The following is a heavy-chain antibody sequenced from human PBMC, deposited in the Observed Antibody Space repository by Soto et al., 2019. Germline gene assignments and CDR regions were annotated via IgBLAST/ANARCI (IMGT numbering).Heavy chain of an antibody. CDR2: VYWDDDK. V-gene: IGHV2-5*02. Sequence: SGPTLVNPTQTLTLTCTFSGVSLSTSGMGVGWIRQPPGKALEWLALVYWDDDKRYSPSLKSRLTITKDTSKNQVVLTMTYMDPVDTATYYCAHMIEGAFFDHWVQGTLVTVAS. J-gene: IGHJ4*02. D-gene: IGHD2-21*01. CDR1: GVSLSTSGMG. CDR3: AHMIEGAFFDH.